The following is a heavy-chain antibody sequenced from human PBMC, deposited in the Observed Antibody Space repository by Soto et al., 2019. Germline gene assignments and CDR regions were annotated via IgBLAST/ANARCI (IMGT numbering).Heavy chain of an antibody. CDR1: GFTFSSYA. J-gene: IGHJ4*02. CDR3: AKLLLWFEGPFDY. Sequence: GGSLRLSCAASGFTFSSYAMSWVRQAPGKGLEWVSAISGSGGSTYYADSVKGRFTISRDNSKNTLYLQMNSLRAEDTAVCYCAKLLLWFEGPFDYWGQGTLVTVSS. CDR2: ISGSGGST. D-gene: IGHD3-10*01. V-gene: IGHV3-23*01.